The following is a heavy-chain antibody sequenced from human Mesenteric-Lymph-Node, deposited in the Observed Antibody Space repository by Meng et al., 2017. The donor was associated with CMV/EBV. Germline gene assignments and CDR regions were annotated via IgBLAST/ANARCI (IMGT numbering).Heavy chain of an antibody. CDR2: INSDGSST. CDR3: ASLYDFWSGLIPDY. CDR1: GFTFSSYW. J-gene: IGHJ4*02. V-gene: IGHV3-74*01. D-gene: IGHD3-3*01. Sequence: GESLKISCAASGFTFSSYWMHWVRQAPGKGLVWVSRINSDGSSTSYADSVKGRFTISRDNAKNTLYLQMNSLRAEDTAVYYCASLYDFWSGLIPDYWGQGTLVTVSS.